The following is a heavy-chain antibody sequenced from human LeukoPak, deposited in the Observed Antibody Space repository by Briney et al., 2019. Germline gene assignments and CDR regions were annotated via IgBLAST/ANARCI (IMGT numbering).Heavy chain of an antibody. CDR2: INHSGST. D-gene: IGHD3-10*01. CDR3: ARRSRDTMVRGVIITTPKGYYMDV. Sequence: SETLSLTCTVSSGSISSYYWSWIRQPPGKGLEWIGEINHSGSTNYNPSLKSRVTISVDTSKNQFSLKLSSVTAADTAVYYCARRSRDTMVRGVIITTPKGYYMDVWGKGTTVTVSS. V-gene: IGHV4-34*01. J-gene: IGHJ6*03. CDR1: SGSISSYY.